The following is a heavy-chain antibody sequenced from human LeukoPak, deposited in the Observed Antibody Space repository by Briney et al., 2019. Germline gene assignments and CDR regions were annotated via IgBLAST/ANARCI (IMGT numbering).Heavy chain of an antibody. CDR1: GFTFSSYN. V-gene: IGHV3-21*01. Sequence: GGSLRLSCAASGFTFSSYNMNWVRQAPGKGLEWVSPITSGSSYIYYADSVKGRFTISRDNAKNSLYLQMNSLRAEDTAVYYCARVLLVHDYYYGMDVWGQGTTVTVSS. J-gene: IGHJ6*02. D-gene: IGHD3-16*01. CDR2: ITSGSSYI. CDR3: ARVLLVHDYYYGMDV.